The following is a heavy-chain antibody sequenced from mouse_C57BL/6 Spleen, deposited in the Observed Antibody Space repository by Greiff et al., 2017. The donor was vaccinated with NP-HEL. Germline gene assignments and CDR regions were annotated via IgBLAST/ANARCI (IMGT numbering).Heavy chain of an antibody. CDR1: GFSLTSYG. D-gene: IGHD2-5*01. CDR2: IWSGGST. Sequence: QVQLQQSGPGLVQPSQSLSITCTVSGFSLTSYGVHWVRQSPGKGLEWLGVIWSGGSTDYNAAFISRLSISKDNSKSQVFFKMNSLQADDTAIYYCASGSNRYFDVWGTGTTVTVSS. CDR3: ASGSNRYFDV. J-gene: IGHJ1*03. V-gene: IGHV2-2*01.